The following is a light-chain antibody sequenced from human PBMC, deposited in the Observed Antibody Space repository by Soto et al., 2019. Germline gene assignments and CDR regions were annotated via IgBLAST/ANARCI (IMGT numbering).Light chain of an antibody. CDR2: GVS. CDR1: NSDVGGYNH. V-gene: IGLV2-14*01. Sequence: QSALTQPASVSGSPGQSITISCTGTNSDVGGYNHVSWYQQRPGEAPKLMIYGVSNRPSGISNRFSGFKSGNTASLTISGLQAEDESDYYCSSYTITNTLEVLFGGGTKLTVL. CDR3: SSYTITNTLEVL. J-gene: IGLJ2*01.